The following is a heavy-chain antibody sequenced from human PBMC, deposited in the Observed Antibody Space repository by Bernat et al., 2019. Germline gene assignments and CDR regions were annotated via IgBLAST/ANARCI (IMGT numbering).Heavy chain of an antibody. CDR1: GFTVSSNY. J-gene: IGHJ4*02. CDR2: IYSGGST. CDR3: ARDGGYSSSSVGFDY. D-gene: IGHD6-6*01. V-gene: IGHV3-66*01. Sequence: VQLVESGGGLVQPGGSLRLSCAASGFTVSSNYMSWVRQAPGKGLEWVSVIYSGGSTYYADSVKGRFTISRDNSKNTLYLQMNSLRAEDTAVYYCARDGGYSSSSVGFDYWGQGTLVTVSS.